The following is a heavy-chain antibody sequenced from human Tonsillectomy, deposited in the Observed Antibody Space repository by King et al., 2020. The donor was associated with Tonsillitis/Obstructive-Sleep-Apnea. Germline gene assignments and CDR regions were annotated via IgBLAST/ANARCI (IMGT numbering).Heavy chain of an antibody. Sequence: VQLQESGPGLVKPSETLSLTCTVSGGSISSYYWSWIRQPAGKGLEWIGRIYTSGSTNYNPSLKSRVTMSVDTSKNQFSLKLSSVTAADTAVYYCAREGCSSTSCPDYYYYGMDVWGQGTTVTVSS. CDR1: GGSISSYY. D-gene: IGHD2-2*01. CDR2: IYTSGST. J-gene: IGHJ6*02. CDR3: AREGCSSTSCPDYYYYGMDV. V-gene: IGHV4-4*07.